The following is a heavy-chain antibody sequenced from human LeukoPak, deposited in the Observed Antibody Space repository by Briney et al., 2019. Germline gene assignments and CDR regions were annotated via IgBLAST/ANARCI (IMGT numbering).Heavy chain of an antibody. CDR3: AKFSSDILTGYYNRNYYYYMDV. CDR2: IGWNSGSI. V-gene: IGHV3-9*01. Sequence: GGSLRLSCVASGFTFDNYAIHWVRQAPGKGLERVSGIGWNSGSIDYADSVKGRFTISRDNAKNSLYLQMNSLRAEDTAVYYCAKFSSDILTGYYNRNYYYYMDVWGKGTTVTISS. CDR1: GFTFDNYA. J-gene: IGHJ6*03. D-gene: IGHD3-9*01.